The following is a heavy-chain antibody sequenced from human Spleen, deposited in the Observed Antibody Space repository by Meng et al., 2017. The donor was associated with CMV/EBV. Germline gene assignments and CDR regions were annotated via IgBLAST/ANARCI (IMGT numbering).Heavy chain of an antibody. J-gene: IGHJ6*02. Sequence: GGSLRLSCAASGFTFSSYAMHWVRQAPGKGLEWVANIKQDGSEKYYVDSVKGRFTISRDNAKNSLYLQMNSLRAEDTAVYYCTRGHYDYVWGSYSYYYGMDVWGQGTTVTVSS. CDR3: TRGHYDYVWGSYSYYYGMDV. CDR2: IKQDGSEK. CDR1: GFTFSSYA. V-gene: IGHV3-7*01. D-gene: IGHD3-16*01.